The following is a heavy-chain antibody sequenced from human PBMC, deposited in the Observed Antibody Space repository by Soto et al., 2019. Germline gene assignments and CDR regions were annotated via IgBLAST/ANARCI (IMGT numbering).Heavy chain of an antibody. CDR3: AKDSQGVDNWFDP. CDR2: ISYDGSNK. CDR1: GFPFSSYG. D-gene: IGHD2-15*01. J-gene: IGHJ5*02. V-gene: IGHV3-30*18. Sequence: PGGSLRLSCAASGFPFSSYGMHWVRQAPGKGLEWVAVISYDGSNKYYADSVKGRFTISRDNSKNTLYLQMNSLRAEDTAVYYCAKDSQGVDNWFDPWGQGTLVTSPQ.